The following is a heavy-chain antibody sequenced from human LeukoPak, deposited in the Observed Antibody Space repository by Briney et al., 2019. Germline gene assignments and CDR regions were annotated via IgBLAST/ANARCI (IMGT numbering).Heavy chain of an antibody. CDR1: TFTFSNAW. J-gene: IGHJ3*02. CDR3: TTAPRGYCSGGSCSYAFDI. CDR2: IKSRSDGGTT. V-gene: IGHV3-15*01. D-gene: IGHD2-15*01. Sequence: PGGSLRLSCAASTFTFSNAWMSWVRQAPGKGLEWVGRIKSRSDGGTTDYAAPVKGRFTISRDGSKSTLYLQMNSLKTEDTAVYYCTTAPRGYCSGGSCSYAFDIWGQGTMVTVSS.